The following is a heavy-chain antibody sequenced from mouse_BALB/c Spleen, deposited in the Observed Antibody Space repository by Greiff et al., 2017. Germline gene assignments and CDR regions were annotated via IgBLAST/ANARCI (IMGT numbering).Heavy chain of an antibody. CDR1: GYSITSGYY. V-gene: IGHV3-6*02. J-gene: IGHJ4*01. CDR3: ANKNYYAMDY. CDR2: ISYDGSN. Sequence: DVKLQESGPGLVKPSQSLSLTCSVTGYSITSGYYWNWIRQFPGNKLEWMGYISYDGSNNYNPSLKNRISITRDTSKNQFFLKLNSVTTEDTATYYCANKNYYAMDYWGQGTSVTVSS.